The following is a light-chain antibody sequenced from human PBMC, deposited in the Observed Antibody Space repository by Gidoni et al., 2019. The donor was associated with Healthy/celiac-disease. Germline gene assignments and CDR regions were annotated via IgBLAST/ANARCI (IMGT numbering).Light chain of an antibody. CDR2: EVS. CDR1: SSDVGGYNY. CDR3: SSYACSNNWF. J-gene: IGLJ1*01. Sequence: QSALTQPPSASGSPGQSVTISCTGTSSDVGGYNYVPWYQQHPVKAPKRMIYEVSKRPSGVPDRFSGSKSGNTASLTVSGLQAEDEADYYCSSYACSNNWFFGTGTKVTVL. V-gene: IGLV2-8*01.